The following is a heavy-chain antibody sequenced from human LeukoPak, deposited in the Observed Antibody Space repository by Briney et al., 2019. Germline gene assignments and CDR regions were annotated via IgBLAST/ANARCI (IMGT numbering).Heavy chain of an antibody. CDR1: RFPFTYAW. D-gene: IGHD6-25*01. Sequence: PGGALRLSCAASRFPFTYAWMSGVRQAPGKGVEGVGRIKSKTDVGTTDYAAAVKGRFTITRDDTKNTMFLQMNSLKLEDTAVYYCTRAAQWYSGGLFDYYQYMDVWGKGTTVTGAS. CDR3: TRAAQWYSGGLFDYYQYMDV. V-gene: IGHV3-15*01. CDR2: IKSKTDVGTT. J-gene: IGHJ6*03.